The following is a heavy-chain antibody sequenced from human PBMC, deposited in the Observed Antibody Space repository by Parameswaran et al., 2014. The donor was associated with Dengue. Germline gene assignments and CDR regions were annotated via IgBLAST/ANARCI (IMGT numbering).Heavy chain of an antibody. D-gene: IGHD2-15*01. CDR3: AGPADRKGGPDNYYGMDV. Sequence: RWIRQPPGKGLEWVSYISSSGSTIYYADSVKGRFTISRDNAKNSLYLQMNSLRAEDTAVYYCAGPADRKGGPDNYYGMDVWGQGTTVTVSS. CDR2: ISSSGSTI. J-gene: IGHJ6*02. V-gene: IGHV3-11*01.